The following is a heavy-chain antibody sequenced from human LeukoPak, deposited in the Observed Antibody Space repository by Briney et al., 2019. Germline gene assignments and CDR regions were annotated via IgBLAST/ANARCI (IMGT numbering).Heavy chain of an antibody. CDR3: ARQEVPAYSGSYYLSG. Sequence: SETLSLTCTVSGGSISSSSYYWGWIRRHPGKGLEWIGSIYYSGSTYYNPSLKSRVTISVDTSKNQFSLKLSSVTAADTAVYYCARQEVPAYSGSYYLSGWGQGTLVTVSS. CDR2: IYYSGST. J-gene: IGHJ4*02. D-gene: IGHD1-26*01. V-gene: IGHV4-39*01. CDR1: GGSISSSSYY.